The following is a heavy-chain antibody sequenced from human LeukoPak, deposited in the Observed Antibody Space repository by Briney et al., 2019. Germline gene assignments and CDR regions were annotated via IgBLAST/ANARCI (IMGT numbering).Heavy chain of an antibody. Sequence: ASVKVSCKASGYTFTSYGISWVRQAPGQGLEWMGWISAYNGNTNYAQKLQGRVTMTTDTSTSTAYMELRSLRSDDTAVYYCARPPLGPYYGSGKDYGGQGPRVTVPS. CDR1: GYTFTSYG. CDR3: ARPPLGPYYGSGKDY. J-gene: IGHJ4*02. V-gene: IGHV1-18*01. D-gene: IGHD3-10*01. CDR2: ISAYNGNT.